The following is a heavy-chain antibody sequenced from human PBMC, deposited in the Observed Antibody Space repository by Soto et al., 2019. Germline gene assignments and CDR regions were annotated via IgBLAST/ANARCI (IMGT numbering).Heavy chain of an antibody. V-gene: IGHV1-46*01. Sequence: ASVKVSCKASGYTFTSYGISWVRQAPGQGLEWMGIINPSGGSTSYAQKFQGRVTMTRDTSTSTVYMELSSLRSEDTAVYYCARDRSDYGDYFSVGRGFDIWGQGTMVTVSS. CDR3: ARDRSDYGDYFSVGRGFDI. D-gene: IGHD4-17*01. J-gene: IGHJ3*02. CDR2: INPSGGST. CDR1: GYTFTSYG.